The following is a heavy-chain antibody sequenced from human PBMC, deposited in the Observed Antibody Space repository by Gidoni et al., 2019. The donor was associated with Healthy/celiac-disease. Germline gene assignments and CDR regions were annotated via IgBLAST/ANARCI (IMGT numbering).Heavy chain of an antibody. CDR3: ARYSNRKRRDGYNYGYFDY. V-gene: IGHV4-59*01. Sequence: QVQLQESGPGLVKPSETLSLTCTVSGCSISSYYWSWIRQPPGQGLEWIGYIYYSGSTNYNPSLKSRVTISVDTSKNQFSLKLSSVTAADTAVYYCARYSNRKRRDGYNYGYFDYWGQGTLVTVSS. CDR2: IYYSGST. J-gene: IGHJ4*02. CDR1: GCSISSYY. D-gene: IGHD5-12*01.